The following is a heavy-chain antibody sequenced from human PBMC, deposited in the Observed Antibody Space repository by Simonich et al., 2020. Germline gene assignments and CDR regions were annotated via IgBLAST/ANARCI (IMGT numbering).Heavy chain of an antibody. CDR2: INRDGSST. CDR1: VLTFSIYW. Sequence: EVQLVESGGGLVQPGGSLRLSCAAFVLTFSIYWMHWVRQALGKGLVWFTRINRDGSSTSCADSVKGRFTISRDNAKNTLYLQMNSLRAEDTAVYYCARNRLDYWGQGTLVTVSS. J-gene: IGHJ4*02. V-gene: IGHV3-74*01. CDR3: ARNRLDY.